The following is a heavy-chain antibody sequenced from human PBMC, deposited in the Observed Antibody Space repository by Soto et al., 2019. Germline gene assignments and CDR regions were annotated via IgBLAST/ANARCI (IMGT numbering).Heavy chain of an antibody. D-gene: IGHD5-18*01. CDR2: ISSSGSTI. Sequence: EVQLVESGGDLVQPGGSLRLSCAASGFTVSAYNMNWVRQAPGKGLEWVSYISSSGSTISYAESVKGRFTTSRDNAKNSLYLQMMSLRAEDTAVYFCARCEYSYEGGWDYNRVDVWGKGTTVTVSS. CDR1: GFTVSAYN. CDR3: ARCEYSYEGGWDYNRVDV. J-gene: IGHJ6*04. V-gene: IGHV3-48*01.